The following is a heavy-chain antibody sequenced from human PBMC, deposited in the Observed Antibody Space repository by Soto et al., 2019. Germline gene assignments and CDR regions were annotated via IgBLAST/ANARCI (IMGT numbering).Heavy chain of an antibody. J-gene: IGHJ4*02. Sequence: ESLKISCKTSGYSFTSYWIGWVRQMPGKGLEWMGMIYPDDSDTRYSPSFQRQVTISADKSIYTDYLQWTSLMASDSAMYYCARVRINGGVGYFDNLGQGTLVTVSS. V-gene: IGHV5-51*01. CDR3: ARVRINGGVGYFDN. CDR2: IYPDDSDT. CDR1: GYSFTSYW. D-gene: IGHD3-16*01.